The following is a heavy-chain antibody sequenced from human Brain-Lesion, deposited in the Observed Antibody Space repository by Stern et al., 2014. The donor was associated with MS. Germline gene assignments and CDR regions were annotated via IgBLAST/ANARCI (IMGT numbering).Heavy chain of an antibody. D-gene: IGHD5-18*01. V-gene: IGHV4-61*02. CDR2: IHPSGSA. CDR3: ASGYRIFDY. J-gene: IGHJ4*02. CDR1: GGSISSGSDY. Sequence: QLQLQESGPGLVKPSQTLSLTCNVSGGSISSGSDYWSWLRQPVGKGLQWIGRIHPSGSAYYPPSLKSRVTISKDTPKNQFSLELTSAPAADTAIYYCASGYRIFDYWGQGILVTVSS.